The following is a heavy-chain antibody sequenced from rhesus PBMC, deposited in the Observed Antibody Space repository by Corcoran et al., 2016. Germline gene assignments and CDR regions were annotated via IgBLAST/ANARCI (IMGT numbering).Heavy chain of an antibody. Sequence: EVQLVESGGGLVQPGGSLRLSCAASGFNFSSYDMSWVRQAPGKGLEWVSYISYTGKNLDDADAVKGYFTISRDNANNSLSLQMSSLRAEDTAVYYCTCIAGTIPSNYFDYWGQGVLVTVSS. V-gene: IGHV3-136*01. CDR3: TCIAGTIPSNYFDY. J-gene: IGHJ4*01. D-gene: IGHD1-1-1*01. CDR1: GFNFSSYD. CDR2: ISYTGKNL.